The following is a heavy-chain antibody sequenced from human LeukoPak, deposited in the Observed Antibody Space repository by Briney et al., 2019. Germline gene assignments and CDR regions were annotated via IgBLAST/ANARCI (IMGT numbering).Heavy chain of an antibody. J-gene: IGHJ1*01. V-gene: IGHV5-51*01. CDR2: IYPGDSDT. D-gene: IGHD3-10*01. Sequence: GGSLRLSCAGSGFTFTSYWIAWVRQMPGEGLEWMGIIYPGDSDTRYSPSFQGQVTISVDKSINTAYLQWSSLKASDTAMYYCARHASGSYREYFKHWGQGTLVTVSS. CDR3: ARHASGSYREYFKH. CDR1: GFTFTSYW.